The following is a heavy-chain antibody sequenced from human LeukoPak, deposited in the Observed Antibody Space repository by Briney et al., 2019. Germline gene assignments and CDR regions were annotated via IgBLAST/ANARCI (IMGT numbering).Heavy chain of an antibody. CDR2: IYYSGSTNSGST. V-gene: IGHV4-59*12. CDR1: GGSIGSYY. CDR3: ARGLLVVEDYYGMDV. J-gene: IGHJ6*02. Sequence: SETLSLTCTVSGGSIGSYYWSWIRQPPGKGLEWIGYIYYSGSTNSGSTNYNPSLKSRVTISVDKSKNQFSLKLSSVTAADTAVYYCARGLLVVEDYYGMDVWGQGTTVTVSS. D-gene: IGHD3-22*01.